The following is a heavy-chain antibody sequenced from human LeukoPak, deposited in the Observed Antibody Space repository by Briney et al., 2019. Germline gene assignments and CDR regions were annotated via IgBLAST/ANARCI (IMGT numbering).Heavy chain of an antibody. CDR3: ARGPAIVATARAFDI. D-gene: IGHD5-12*01. CDR1: GYTFTSYY. Sequence: GASVKVSCKASGYTFTSYYMHWVRQAPGQGLEWMGIINPSGGSTSYAQKFQGRVTMTRDTSTSTVYMELSSLRSEDTAVYYCARGPAIVATARAFDIWGQGTMVTVSS. CDR2: INPSGGST. V-gene: IGHV1-46*01. J-gene: IGHJ3*02.